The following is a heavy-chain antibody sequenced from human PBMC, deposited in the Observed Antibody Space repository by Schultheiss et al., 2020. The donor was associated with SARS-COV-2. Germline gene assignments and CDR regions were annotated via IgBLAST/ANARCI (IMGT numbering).Heavy chain of an antibody. CDR1: GGSISNYY. D-gene: IGHD5-18*01. V-gene: IGHV4-59*01. CDR2: IHYSGST. Sequence: SETLSLTCSVSGGSISNYYWSWIRQPPGKGLEWIGCIHYSGSTNYNPSLKSRVTISVDTSKNQFSLKLSSVTAADTAVYYCAGSGYKFGARWWGKGTLVIVSS. J-gene: IGHJ4*02. CDR3: AGSGYKFGARW.